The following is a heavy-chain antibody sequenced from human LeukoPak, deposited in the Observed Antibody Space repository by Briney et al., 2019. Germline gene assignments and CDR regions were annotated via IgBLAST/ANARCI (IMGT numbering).Heavy chain of an antibody. Sequence: ASVNVSCKASGGTFSSYAISWVRQAPGQGLEWMGGIIPIFGTANYAQKFQGRVTITADESTSTDYMELSSLRSEDTAVYYCATRGVLRYFDWLFSFWGQGTLVTVSS. J-gene: IGHJ4*02. D-gene: IGHD3-9*01. CDR1: GGTFSSYA. CDR3: ATRGVLRYFDWLFSF. CDR2: IIPIFGTA. V-gene: IGHV1-69*13.